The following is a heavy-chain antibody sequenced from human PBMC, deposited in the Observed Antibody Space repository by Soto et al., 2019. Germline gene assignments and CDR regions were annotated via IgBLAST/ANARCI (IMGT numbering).Heavy chain of an antibody. D-gene: IGHD2-15*01. J-gene: IGHJ5*02. V-gene: IGHV4-61*01. CDR1: GGSVSSASYY. CDR2: IYYIGST. Sequence: SETLSLTCTVSGGSVSSASYYWSWIRQPPGKGPEWIGYIYYIGSTRYNPSLKSRVTMSVDTSKNQFSLKLSSVTAADTAVYYCARTGFCSGGACYPNRFDPWGQGTLVTVSS. CDR3: ARTGFCSGGACYPNRFDP.